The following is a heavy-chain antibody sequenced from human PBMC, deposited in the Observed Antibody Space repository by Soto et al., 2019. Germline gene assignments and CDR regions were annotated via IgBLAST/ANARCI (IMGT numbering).Heavy chain of an antibody. D-gene: IGHD6-6*01. V-gene: IGHV3-21*01. Sequence: EVQLVESGGGLVKPGGSLRLSCAASGFTFSSYSMNWVRQAPGKGLEWVSSIRSSSSYIYYADSVKGRFTISRDNAKNSLYRQMNILRAEDTAVYYCARDRWAIIAARPDYYYGMDVWGQGTTVTVSS. J-gene: IGHJ6*02. CDR1: GFTFSSYS. CDR3: ARDRWAIIAARPDYYYGMDV. CDR2: IRSSSSYI.